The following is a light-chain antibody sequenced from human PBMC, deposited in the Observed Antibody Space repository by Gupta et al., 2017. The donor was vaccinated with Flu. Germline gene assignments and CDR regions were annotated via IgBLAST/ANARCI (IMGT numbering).Light chain of an antibody. CDR3: SSYAGSDNYV. CDR2: EVS. J-gene: IGLJ1*01. Sequence: QSALTQPPSASGSPGPSVTISCTGTSSDLGDYNYVSWYQQHPGKAPKLLIYEVSKRPSGVPDRFSASKSGHTASLTVSGLQAEDEADYYCSSYAGSDNYVFGTGTKVTVL. CDR1: SSDLGDYNY. V-gene: IGLV2-8*01.